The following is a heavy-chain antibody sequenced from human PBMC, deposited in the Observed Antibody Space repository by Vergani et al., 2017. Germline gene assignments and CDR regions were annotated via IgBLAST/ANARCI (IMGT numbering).Heavy chain of an antibody. J-gene: IGHJ4*02. Sequence: QVQLVESGGGVVQPGRSLRLSCAASGFTFSSYAMHWVRQAPGKGLEWVAVISYDGSNKYYADSVKGRFTISRDNSKNTLYLQMNSLRAEDTAVYYCAKGRSPMTGYFGYWGQGTLVTVSS. V-gene: IGHV3-30-3*01. CDR3: AKGRSPMTGYFGY. D-gene: IGHD3-9*01. CDR2: ISYDGSNK. CDR1: GFTFSSYA.